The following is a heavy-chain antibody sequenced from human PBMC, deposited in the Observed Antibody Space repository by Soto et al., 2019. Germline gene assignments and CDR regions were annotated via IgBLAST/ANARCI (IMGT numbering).Heavy chain of an antibody. CDR2: IDPSDSYT. CDR1: GNNFTSFW. CDR3: ARHENYGMDV. V-gene: IGHV5-10-1*01. Sequence: GESLKISCKGSGNNFTSFWISWGRQMPGKGLDWMGRIDPSDSYTNYSPSFPGHVTILAXXXIXXXYXQXXSLXASDTAMYYCARHENYGMDVWGQGTTVTVSS. J-gene: IGHJ6*02.